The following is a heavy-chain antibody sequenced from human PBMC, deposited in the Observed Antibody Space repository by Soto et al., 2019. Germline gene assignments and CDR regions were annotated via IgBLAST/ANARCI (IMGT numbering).Heavy chain of an antibody. CDR2: ISGSGDIT. CDR3: AKALYGGFTY. CDR1: GFTFSVYA. D-gene: IGHD3-10*01. Sequence: EVRLLESGGGLVQPGGSLRLSCAASGFTFSVYAMSWVRQAPGKGLEWVSGISGSGDITHYADSVKGRFTVSRDNSKSLLYLQTNSLRAEDMAIYYCAKALYGGFTYWGQGTLVTVSS. V-gene: IGHV3-23*01. J-gene: IGHJ4*02.